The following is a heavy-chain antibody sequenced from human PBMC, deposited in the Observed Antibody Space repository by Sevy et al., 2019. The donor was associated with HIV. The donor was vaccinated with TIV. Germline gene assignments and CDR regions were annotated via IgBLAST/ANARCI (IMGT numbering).Heavy chain of an antibody. J-gene: IGHJ6*02. V-gene: IGHV4-59*12. D-gene: IGHD3-10*01. CDR3: ARRFMVRGVSGYYYYRMDV. Sequence: SETLSLTCTVSGGSISSYYWSWVRQPPGKGLEWIGYIYYSGSTNYNPSLKSRVTISVDTSKNQFSLKLSSVTAADTAVYYCARRFMVRGVSGYYYYRMDVWGQGTTVTVSS. CDR1: GGSISSYY. CDR2: IYYSGST.